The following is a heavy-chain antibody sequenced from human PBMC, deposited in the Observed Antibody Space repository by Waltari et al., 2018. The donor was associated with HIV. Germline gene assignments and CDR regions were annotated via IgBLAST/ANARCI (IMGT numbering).Heavy chain of an antibody. CDR1: GFIFSNSG. D-gene: IGHD3-22*01. V-gene: IGHV3-30*18. CDR2: ISYDGSNK. J-gene: IGHJ4*02. Sequence: QVQLVESGGGVVQPGRSLGLSCAASGFIFSNSGMPWVRQAPGKGLEGVTIISYDGSNKYYVDSVKGRFTISRDNSKNMLYLQMNSLRAEDTAVYYCAKGGHYYDSSGPDYFDYWGQGTLVTVSS. CDR3: AKGGHYYDSSGPDYFDY.